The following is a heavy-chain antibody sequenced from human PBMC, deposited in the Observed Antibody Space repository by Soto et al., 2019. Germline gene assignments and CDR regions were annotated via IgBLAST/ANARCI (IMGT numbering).Heavy chain of an antibody. J-gene: IGHJ4*02. D-gene: IGHD2-8*01. CDR2: INHSGST. V-gene: IGHV4-34*01. Sequence: SETLSLTCAVYGWSFSGYYWSWIRQPPGKGLEWIGEINHSGSTNYNPSLKSRVTISVDTSKNQFSLKLSSVTAADTAVYYCARQDYCTNGVCYDFDYWGQGTLVTVSS. CDR3: ARQDYCTNGVCYDFDY. CDR1: GWSFSGYY.